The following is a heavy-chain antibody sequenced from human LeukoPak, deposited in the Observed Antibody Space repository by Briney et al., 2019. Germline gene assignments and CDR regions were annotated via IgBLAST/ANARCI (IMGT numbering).Heavy chain of an antibody. CDR3: ARGRHDITMIVVVMTSVSYYLDV. D-gene: IGHD3-22*01. Sequence: SETLSLTCAVYGGSFGGYHWTWIRQSPGKGLEWIGDINPSGSTYYNLSLKSRLTISVDTSKNQFSLKLRSVTAADTAVYYCARGRHDITMIVVVMTSVSYYLDVWGKGTTVTVS. CDR2: INPSGST. V-gene: IGHV4-34*01. CDR1: GGSFGGYH. J-gene: IGHJ6*03.